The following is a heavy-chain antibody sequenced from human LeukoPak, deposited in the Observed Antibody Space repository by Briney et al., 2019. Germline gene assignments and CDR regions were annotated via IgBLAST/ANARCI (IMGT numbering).Heavy chain of an antibody. J-gene: IGHJ3*02. Sequence: SETLSLTCAVSGGSISSSNWWSWVRQPPGKGLEWIGEIYHSGSTNYNPSLKSRVTISVDKYKNQLSLKLSSVTAADTAVYYCARSQVVVVPAATENAFDIWGQGTMVTVSS. V-gene: IGHV4-4*02. CDR3: ARSQVVVVPAATENAFDI. CDR2: IYHSGST. D-gene: IGHD2-2*01. CDR1: GGSISSSNW.